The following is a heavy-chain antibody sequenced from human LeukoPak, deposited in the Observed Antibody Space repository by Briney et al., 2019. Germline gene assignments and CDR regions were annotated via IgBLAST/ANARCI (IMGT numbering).Heavy chain of an antibody. CDR2: IYYSGST. CDR3: ARRSYCYSTSCYGYWFDS. V-gene: IGHV4-59*01. J-gene: IGHJ5*01. Sequence: SETLSLTCTVAGGSISSYYWSWIRQPPGKGREWIGYIYYSGSTNYNPSLKSRVTISVDTSKNQFSLKLSSVTAADTAMYYCARRSYCYSTSCYGYWFDSWGQGTLVTVSS. D-gene: IGHD2-2*01. CDR1: GGSISSYY.